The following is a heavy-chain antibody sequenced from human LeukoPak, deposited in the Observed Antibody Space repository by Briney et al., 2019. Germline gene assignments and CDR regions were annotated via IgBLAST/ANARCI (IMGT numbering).Heavy chain of an antibody. J-gene: IGHJ4*02. CDR3: LRVGATYGDPLEFDY. V-gene: IGHV1-18*01. CDR1: GYAFNSFG. D-gene: IGHD4-17*01. Sequence: ASVTVSCKASGYAFNSFGISWVRQAPGRGLEWMGWVSGYSGNSNSAQTLQGRLIMTTDNSTGTAYMDLRSLTSDDTAFYYCLRVGATYGDPLEFDYWGQGTLVTVSS. CDR2: VSGYSGNS.